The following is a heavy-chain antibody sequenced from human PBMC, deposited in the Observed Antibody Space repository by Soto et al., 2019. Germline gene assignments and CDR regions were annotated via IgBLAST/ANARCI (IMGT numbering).Heavy chain of an antibody. Sequence: GGSLKLSCAASGFTVSSNYMTWVRQAPGKGLEWVSVIYSGGSTYYADSVKGGFTISRHNSKNTLYLQMNSLRAEDTAVYYCARDSDGLNSSRPGGWGQGTLVTVSS. CDR1: GFTVSSNY. CDR2: IYSGGST. J-gene: IGHJ4*02. D-gene: IGHD6-13*01. CDR3: ARDSDGLNSSRPGG. V-gene: IGHV3-53*04.